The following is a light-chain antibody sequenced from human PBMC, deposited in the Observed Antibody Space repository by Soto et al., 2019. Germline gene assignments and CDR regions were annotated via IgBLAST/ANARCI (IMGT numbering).Light chain of an antibody. CDR1: SSDVGGYNY. J-gene: IGLJ3*02. CDR3: SSYTSRSTGV. V-gene: IGLV2-14*01. Sequence: QFALTQPASVSVSPGQSIAISCTGTSSDVGGYNYVSWYQQHPGKTPNLMIYDVSNRPSGVSNRFSGSKSGNTASLTISGIQAEDEADYYCSSYTSRSTGVFGGGTKLTVL. CDR2: DVS.